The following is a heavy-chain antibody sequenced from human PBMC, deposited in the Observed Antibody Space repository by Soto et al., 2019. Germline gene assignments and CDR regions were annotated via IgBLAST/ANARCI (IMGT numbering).Heavy chain of an antibody. CDR2: MNLDTGGT. CDR3: ARDGNFAFRGYSFAFDF. CDR1: GYRFTAYY. D-gene: IGHD5-18*01. J-gene: IGHJ4*02. V-gene: IGHV1-2*06. Sequence: QVQLVQSGAEVKKPGASVRVSCEASGYRFTAYYIHWVRQAPGQGLEWMGRMNLDTGGTTYAQKFQGRVTMTRDTSLSTAYMEVSSVKSDDTAMYYCARDGNFAFRGYSFAFDFWGQGTLVTVSS.